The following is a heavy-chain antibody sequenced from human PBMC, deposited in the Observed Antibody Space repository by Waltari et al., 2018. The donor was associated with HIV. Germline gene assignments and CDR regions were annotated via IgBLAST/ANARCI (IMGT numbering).Heavy chain of an antibody. Sequence: EMQLVESGGGLVQPGGSLRLSCAASGFTFSDFTMNWVRQAPGEGLEWVAYIDSGSSVVHYSDSVKGRVTISRDNAKRSLFLQMNSLRAEDTALYYCVRPATVTSDGFDYWGQGTLVTVSS. D-gene: IGHD4-17*01. CDR2: IDSGSSVV. J-gene: IGHJ4*02. CDR3: VRPATVTSDGFDY. CDR1: GFTFSDFT. V-gene: IGHV3-48*01.